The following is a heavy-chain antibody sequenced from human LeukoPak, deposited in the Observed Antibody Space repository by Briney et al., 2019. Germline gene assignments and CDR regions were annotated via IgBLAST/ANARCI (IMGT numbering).Heavy chain of an antibody. Sequence: GRSLRLSCAASGFTFSSYVMHWVRQAPGKGLEWVAIISYDGSNEYYADSVKGRFTISRDNSKNTLYLQMNSLRVEDTAVYYCAKKYSTGLDPWGQGTLVTVSS. CDR1: GFTFSSYV. CDR3: AKKYSTGLDP. V-gene: IGHV3-30*04. CDR2: ISYDGSNE. D-gene: IGHD1-26*01. J-gene: IGHJ5*02.